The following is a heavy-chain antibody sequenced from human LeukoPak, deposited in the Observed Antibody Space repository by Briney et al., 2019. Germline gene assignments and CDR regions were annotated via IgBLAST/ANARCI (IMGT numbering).Heavy chain of an antibody. D-gene: IGHD3-16*01. V-gene: IGHV3-23*01. J-gene: IGHJ2*01. Sequence: GGSQRLSCAASGYTFYNYAVTWVRQAPGKGLEWVSSISHDGASTHYADSVKGRFTISRDNSKNTVFLQMDSLRAEDTAVYFRAKYGSGQLWLLGWYFDFWGRGTLASVSS. CDR3: AKYGSGQLWLLGWYFDF. CDR1: GYTFYNYA. CDR2: ISHDGAST.